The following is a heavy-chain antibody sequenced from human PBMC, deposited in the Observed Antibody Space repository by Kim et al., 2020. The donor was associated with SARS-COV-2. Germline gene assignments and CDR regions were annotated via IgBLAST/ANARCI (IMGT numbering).Heavy chain of an antibody. CDR2: ISSSSSYI. Sequence: GGSLRLSCAASGFTFSSYSMNWVRQAPGKGLEWVSSISSSSSYIYYADSVKGRFTISRDNAKNSLYLQMNSLRAEDTAVYYCAREPSLPYCSSTSCLSYWGQGTLVTVSS. D-gene: IGHD2-2*01. V-gene: IGHV3-21*01. CDR3: AREPSLPYCSSTSCLSY. J-gene: IGHJ4*02. CDR1: GFTFSSYS.